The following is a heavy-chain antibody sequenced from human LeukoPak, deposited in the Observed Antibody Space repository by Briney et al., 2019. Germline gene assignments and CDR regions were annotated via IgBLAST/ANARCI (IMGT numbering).Heavy chain of an antibody. CDR2: IKQDGREK. CDR3: ARDFQNIATDY. J-gene: IGHJ4*02. Sequence: GGSLRLSCAASGFTFSSYSMNWVRQAPGKGLEWVAIIKQDGREKYYVDSVKGRFTISRDDTKNSLYLQMNNLRAEDTAVYYCARDFQNIATDYWGQGTLVTVSS. CDR1: GFTFSSYS. V-gene: IGHV3-7*01. D-gene: IGHD2/OR15-2a*01.